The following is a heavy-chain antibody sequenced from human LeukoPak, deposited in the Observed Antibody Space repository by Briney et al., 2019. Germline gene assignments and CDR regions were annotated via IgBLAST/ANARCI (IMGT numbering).Heavy chain of an antibody. Sequence: GGSLRLSCAASAFIFSSFSMNGVRQAPGKGLEWVACITRDGRKTYHADSVKGRFTISRDDSKNTIYLQMSSLTPADTAVYYCARNEAAWGQGTTVTVSS. J-gene: IGHJ3*01. D-gene: IGHD6-25*01. CDR2: ITRDGRKT. CDR3: ARNEAA. CDR1: AFIFSSFS. V-gene: IGHV3-30*04.